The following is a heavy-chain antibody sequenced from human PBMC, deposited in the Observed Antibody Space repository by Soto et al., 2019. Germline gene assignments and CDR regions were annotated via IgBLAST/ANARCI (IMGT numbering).Heavy chain of an antibody. CDR1: GGSISSSNW. CDR2: IYHSGST. D-gene: IGHD6-6*01. V-gene: IGHV4-4*02. Sequence: PSETLSLTCAVSGGSISSSNWWSWVRQPPGKGLEWIGEIYHSGSTNYNPSLKSRVTISVDKSKNQFSLKLSSVTAADTAVYYCAREGGIAARLYDYWGQGTLVTVSS. J-gene: IGHJ4*02. CDR3: AREGGIAARLYDY.